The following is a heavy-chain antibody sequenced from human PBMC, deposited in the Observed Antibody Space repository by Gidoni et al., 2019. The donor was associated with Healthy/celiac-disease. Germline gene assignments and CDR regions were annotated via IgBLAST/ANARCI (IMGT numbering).Heavy chain of an antibody. CDR1: GFTFSNYA. CDR2: ISYEGSNK. CDR3: VRLIAVAGNNAFDI. J-gene: IGHJ3*02. V-gene: IGHV3-30-3*01. D-gene: IGHD6-19*01. Sequence: GFTFSNYARHWVRQAPGKGLEWVAVISYEGSNKYYADSGKGRFTITRDKSKNTLYLQMNSLRAEDTAVYYWVRLIAVAGNNAFDIWGQGTMVTVSS.